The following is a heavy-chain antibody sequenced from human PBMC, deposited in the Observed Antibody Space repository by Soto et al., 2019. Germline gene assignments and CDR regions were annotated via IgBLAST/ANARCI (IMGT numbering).Heavy chain of an antibody. Sequence: SETLSLTCTVAGGSISSGGYYWSWIRQHPGKGLEWIGYIYYSGSTYYNPSLKSRVTISVDTSKNQFSLKLSSVTAADTAVYYCARECSGGSCEGMDVWGQGTTVTVSS. V-gene: IGHV4-31*03. J-gene: IGHJ6*02. CDR2: IYYSGST. CDR1: GGSISSGGYY. CDR3: ARECSGGSCEGMDV. D-gene: IGHD2-15*01.